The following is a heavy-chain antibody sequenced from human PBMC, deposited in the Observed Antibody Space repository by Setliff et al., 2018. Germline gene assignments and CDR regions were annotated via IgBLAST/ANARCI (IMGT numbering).Heavy chain of an antibody. V-gene: IGHV1-18*01. CDR2: ISGFNSYT. Sequence: WASVKVSCKASGYTFTRYGISWVRQAPGQGLEWMGWISGFNSYTQYSQKFKGRVTMTTDTSTSTAYMELRSLRSDDTAVYYCLRDRPYSNSPEDAFDVWGQGTTVTVSS. CDR1: GYTFTRYG. CDR3: LRDRPYSNSPEDAFDV. J-gene: IGHJ3*01. D-gene: IGHD6-6*01.